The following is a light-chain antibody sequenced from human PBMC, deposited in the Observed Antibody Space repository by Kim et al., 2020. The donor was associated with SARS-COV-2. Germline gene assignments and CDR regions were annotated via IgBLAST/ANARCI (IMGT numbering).Light chain of an antibody. Sequence: GEPVTNSCTDSSGSIASNYVHWYQQRPGSAPPTVIYEDNQRPSGVPDRFSGSIDSSSNSASLTISGLKTEDEADYYCQSYDSSTWVFGGGTQLTVL. CDR2: EDN. J-gene: IGLJ3*02. V-gene: IGLV6-57*02. CDR1: SGSIASNY. CDR3: QSYDSSTWV.